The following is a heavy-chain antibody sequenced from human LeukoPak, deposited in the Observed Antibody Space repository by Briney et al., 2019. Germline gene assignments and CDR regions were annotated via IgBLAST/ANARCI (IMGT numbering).Heavy chain of an antibody. D-gene: IGHD2-15*01. CDR2: IRYVGINK. J-gene: IGHJ4*02. V-gene: IGHV3-30*02. CDR1: GFTFSTYG. CDR3: ARSGLNRFDY. Sequence: GGSLRLSCAASGFTFSTYGMHWVRQAPGKGLEWVSFIRYVGINKYYADSVKGRFTISRDNSKNTLYLQMNSLRAEDTAAYYCARSGLNRFDYWGQGTLVTVSS.